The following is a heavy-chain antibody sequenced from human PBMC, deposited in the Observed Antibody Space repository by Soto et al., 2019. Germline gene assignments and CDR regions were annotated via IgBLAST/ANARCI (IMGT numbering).Heavy chain of an antibody. D-gene: IGHD2-21*02. Sequence: ASVYVSCKASGYTFTGYYMHWVRQAPGQGLEWMGWINPNSGGTNYAQKFQGWVTMTRDTSISTAYMELSRLRTDDTAVYYCARSWVKCCGDCYSFSFAPWGQGSLVTVSS. V-gene: IGHV1-2*04. CDR3: ARSWVKCCGDCYSFSFAP. CDR2: INPNSGGT. J-gene: IGHJ5*02. CDR1: GYTFTGYY.